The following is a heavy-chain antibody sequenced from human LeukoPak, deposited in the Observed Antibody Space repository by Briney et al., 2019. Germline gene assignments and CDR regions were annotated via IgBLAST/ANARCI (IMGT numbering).Heavy chain of an antibody. CDR3: ARHYYDTSGYYGRDYFDY. CDR1: GFTFSYYW. J-gene: IGHJ4*02. D-gene: IGHD3-22*01. Sequence: GGSLRLSCAASGFTFSYYWMSWVRQAPGKGPEWVANIKQDGIEKYYVDSVKGRFTISRDNAKNSLYLQMNSLRAEDTAVYYCARHYYDTSGYYGRDYFDYWGQGTLVTVSS. V-gene: IGHV3-7*01. CDR2: IKQDGIEK.